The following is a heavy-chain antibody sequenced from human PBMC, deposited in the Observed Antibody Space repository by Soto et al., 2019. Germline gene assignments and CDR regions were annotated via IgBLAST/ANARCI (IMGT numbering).Heavy chain of an antibody. CDR2: IYYSGST. V-gene: IGHV4-59*01. Sequence: SETLPLPSTVSVGSISSDYCSWVREPPGKGLEWIGYIYYSGSTNYNPSLKSRVTISVDTSKNQFSLKLSSVTAADTAVYYCARDFGVVSGAFDIWGQGTMVTVSS. CDR3: ARDFGVVSGAFDI. CDR1: VGSISSDY. J-gene: IGHJ3*02. D-gene: IGHD3-3*01.